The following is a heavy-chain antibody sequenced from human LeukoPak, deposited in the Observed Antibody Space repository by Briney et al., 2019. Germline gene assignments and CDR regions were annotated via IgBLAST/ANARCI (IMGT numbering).Heavy chain of an antibody. J-gene: IGHJ4*02. CDR2: VHLDGRT. V-gene: IGHV4-4*02. D-gene: IGHD3-3*01. CDR1: GFTVSSNY. CDR3: AREGGFYRPLDY. Sequence: PGGSLRLSCAASGFTVSSNYMSWVRQAPGKGLEWIGEVHLDGRTNYNPSLESRLTMSVDVSENQVSLKLTSVTAADTAVYYCAREGGFYRPLDYSGQGTLVTVSS.